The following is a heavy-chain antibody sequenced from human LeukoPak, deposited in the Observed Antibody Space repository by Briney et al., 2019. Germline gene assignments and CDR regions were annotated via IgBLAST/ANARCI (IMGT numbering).Heavy chain of an antibody. J-gene: IGHJ6*03. D-gene: IGHD3-10*01. V-gene: IGHV4-59*01. CDR3: ARVTMVRGVPYYYYYMDV. CDR2: IYYSGST. CDR1: GGSISIYY. Sequence: SETLSLTCTVSGGSISIYYWSWIRQPPGKGLEWIGYIYYSGSTNYNPSLKSRVTISVDTSKNQFSLKLSSVTAADTAVYYCARVTMVRGVPYYYYYMDVWGKGTTVTVSS.